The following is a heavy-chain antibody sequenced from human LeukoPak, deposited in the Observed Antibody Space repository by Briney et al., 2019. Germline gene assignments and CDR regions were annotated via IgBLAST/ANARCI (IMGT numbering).Heavy chain of an antibody. CDR1: GFTFSSYS. CDR3: AKDQAYGSGSYSDFDY. D-gene: IGHD3-10*01. V-gene: IGHV3-48*01. CDR2: ISSSSSTI. J-gene: IGHJ4*02. Sequence: GGSLRLSCAASGFTFSSYSMNWVRQAPGKGLEWVSYISSSSSTIYYADSVKGRFTISRDNSKNTLYLQMNSLRAEDTAVYYCAKDQAYGSGSYSDFDYWGQGTLVTVSS.